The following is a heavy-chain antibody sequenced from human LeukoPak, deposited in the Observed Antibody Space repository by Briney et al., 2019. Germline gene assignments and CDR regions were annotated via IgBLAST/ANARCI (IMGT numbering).Heavy chain of an antibody. CDR3: ATEAFHY. Sequence: PGGSLRLSCAASGFTFSSFAMNWVRQAPGKGLEWVSIISKIGDIVSYADSVKGRFTISRDNSKNTVYLQMRAEDMALYYCATEAFHYWGQETLVAVSS. CDR2: ISKIGDIV. J-gene: IGHJ4*02. V-gene: IGHV3-23*01. CDR1: GFTFSSFA.